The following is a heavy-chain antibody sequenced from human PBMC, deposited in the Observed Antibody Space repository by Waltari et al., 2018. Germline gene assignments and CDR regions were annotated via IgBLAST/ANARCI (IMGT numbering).Heavy chain of an antibody. CDR2: IGWDVGST. Sequence: EVQLVESGGVVVQPGGYLRRSCAASGFNFDDCTMRWVRAAPWRGLEWVSLIGWDVGSTYYADSVKGRFTISRDNSKNSLYLQMNSLRTEDTALYYCAKDISGGTGGIAAAGGLAEWGQGTLVTVSS. V-gene: IGHV3-43*01. D-gene: IGHD6-13*01. J-gene: IGHJ4*02. CDR3: AKDISGGTGGIAAAGGLAE. CDR1: GFNFDDCT.